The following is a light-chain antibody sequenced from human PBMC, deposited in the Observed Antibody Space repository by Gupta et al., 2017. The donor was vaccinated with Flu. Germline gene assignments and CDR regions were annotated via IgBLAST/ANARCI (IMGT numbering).Light chain of an antibody. V-gene: IGLV2-14*01. J-gene: IGLJ2*01. Sequence: STCAGASGYIGGYDYVSWYKQQPGKAPKIMLIEVSRRPAGSSDRCSGSRSGNTASLPISGLLAEDEAFYYCSSSKNANTGVVFGGGTKLTVL. CDR3: SSSKNANTGVV. CDR2: EVS. CDR1: SGYIGGYDY.